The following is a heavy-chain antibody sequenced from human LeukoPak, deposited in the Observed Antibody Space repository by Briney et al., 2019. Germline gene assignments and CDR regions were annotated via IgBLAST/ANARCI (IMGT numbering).Heavy chain of an antibody. D-gene: IGHD6-13*01. CDR3: ARELDSSSCYFCLAY. J-gene: IGHJ4*02. CDR1: GFTFSSYW. V-gene: IGHV3-7*01. CDR2: IKQDGSEK. Sequence: GGSLRLSCAASGFTFSSYWMSWVRQAPGKGLEGVANIKQDGSEKYYVDSVKGRFTISRDNAKNSLYLQMNSLRAEDTAVYYCARELDSSSCYFCLAYGGQGTLVTVSS.